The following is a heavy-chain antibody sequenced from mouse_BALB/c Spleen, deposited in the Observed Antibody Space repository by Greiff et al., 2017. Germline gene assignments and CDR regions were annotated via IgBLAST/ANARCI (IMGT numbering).Heavy chain of an antibody. Sequence: DVMLVESGGGLVQPGGSRKLSCAASGFTFSSFGMHWVRQAPEKGLEWVAYISSGSSTIYYADTVKGRFTISRDNPKNTLFLQMTSLRSEDTAMYYCARSLLNAMDYWGQGTSVTVSS. J-gene: IGHJ4*01. D-gene: IGHD2-10*01. CDR1: GFTFSSFG. CDR3: ARSLLNAMDY. CDR2: ISSGSSTI. V-gene: IGHV5-17*02.